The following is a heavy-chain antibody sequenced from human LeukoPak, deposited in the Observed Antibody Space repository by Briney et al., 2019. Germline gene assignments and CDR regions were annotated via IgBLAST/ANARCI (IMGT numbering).Heavy chain of an antibody. CDR1: GFTFSSYG. CDR2: IRYDGSNK. D-gene: IGHD3-22*01. Sequence: PGGSLRLSCAASGFTFSSYGMHWVRQAPGKGLEWVAFIRYDGSNKYYADSVKGRFTISRDNAKNSLYLQMNSLRAEDTAVYYCARDYYDSSGYAYYYYYYMDVWGKGTTVTVSS. V-gene: IGHV3-30*02. CDR3: ARDYYDSSGYAYYYYYYMDV. J-gene: IGHJ6*03.